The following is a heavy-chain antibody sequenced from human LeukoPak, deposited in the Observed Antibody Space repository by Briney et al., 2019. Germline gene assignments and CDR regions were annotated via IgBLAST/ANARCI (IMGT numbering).Heavy chain of an antibody. V-gene: IGHV4-39*07. D-gene: IGHD3-22*01. CDR3: ARAARNDYYDSSGYYGGILYYFDY. CDR2: IYYSGST. J-gene: IGHJ4*02. Sequence: PPETLSLTCTVSGGSISSSSYYWGWIRQPPGKGLEWIGSIYYSGSTYYNPSLKSRVAISVDTSKNQFSLKLSSVTAADTAVYYCARAARNDYYDSSGYYGGILYYFDYWGQGTLVTVSS. CDR1: GGSISSSSYY.